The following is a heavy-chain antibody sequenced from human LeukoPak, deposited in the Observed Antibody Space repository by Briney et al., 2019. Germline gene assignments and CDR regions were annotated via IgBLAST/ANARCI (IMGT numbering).Heavy chain of an antibody. CDR3: AREGDYGDYVPEYYFDY. D-gene: IGHD4-17*01. CDR1: GYTFTSYG. Sequence: ASVKVSCKASGYTFTSYGISWVRQAPGQGLEWMGWISAYNGNTNYAQRLQGRVTMTTDTSTSTAYMELRSLRSDDTAVYYCAREGDYGDYVPEYYFDYWGQGTLVTASS. CDR2: ISAYNGNT. J-gene: IGHJ4*02. V-gene: IGHV1-18*01.